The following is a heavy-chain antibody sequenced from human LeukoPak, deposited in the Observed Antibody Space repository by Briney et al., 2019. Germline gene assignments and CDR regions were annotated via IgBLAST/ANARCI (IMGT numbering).Heavy chain of an antibody. J-gene: IGHJ4*02. CDR1: GSTFNTYD. D-gene: IGHD4/OR15-4a*01. CDR2: ISTAGTTV. Sequence: GGSLRLSFAASGSTFNTYDMNWVRQAPGKGLEWVSHISTAGTTVYYADAVKGRFTISRDNAKNSLYLQMNSLRAEDTAVYYCARGLTMGHFGGQGTLVTVSS. CDR3: ARGLTMGHF. V-gene: IGHV3-48*03.